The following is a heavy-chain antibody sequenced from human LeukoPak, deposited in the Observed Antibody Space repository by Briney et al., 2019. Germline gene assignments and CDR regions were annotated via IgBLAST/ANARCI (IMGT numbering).Heavy chain of an antibody. CDR2: IYYSGST. D-gene: IGHD3-10*01. J-gene: IGHJ4*02. Sequence: SETLSLTCTVSGGSISSYYWSWIRQPPGKGLEWIGYIYYSGSTNYNPSLKSRVTISVDTSKNQFPLKLSSVTAADTAVYYCARDYYGSGSLLDYWGQGTLVTVSS. CDR1: GGSISSYY. CDR3: ARDYYGSGSLLDY. V-gene: IGHV4-59*01.